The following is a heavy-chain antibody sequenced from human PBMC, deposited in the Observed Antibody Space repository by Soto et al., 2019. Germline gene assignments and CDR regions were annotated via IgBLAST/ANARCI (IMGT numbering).Heavy chain of an antibody. CDR1: GYTFTSYG. CDR2: ISAYNGNT. J-gene: IGHJ4*02. V-gene: IGHV1-18*01. D-gene: IGHD3-3*01. CDR3: AREGKANYYDFWSGHPALDY. Sequence: EASVKVSCKASGYTFTSYGISWVRQAPGQGLEWMGWISAYNGNTNYAQKLHGRVTMTTDTSTSTAYMELRSLRSDDTAVYYCAREGKANYYDFWSGHPALDYWGQGTLVTVSS.